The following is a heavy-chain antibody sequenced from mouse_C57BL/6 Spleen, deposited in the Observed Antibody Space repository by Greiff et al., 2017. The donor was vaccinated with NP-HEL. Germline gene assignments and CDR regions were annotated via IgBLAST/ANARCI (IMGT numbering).Heavy chain of an antibody. J-gene: IGHJ4*01. CDR1: GFSFNTYA. V-gene: IGHV10-1*01. Sequence: DAGGGLVQPKGSLKLSCAASGFSFNTYAMNWVRQAPGKGLEWVARIRSKSNNYATYYADSVKDRFTISRDDSESMLYLQMNNLKTEDTAMYYCVRHYPDYYGSSGYAMDYWGQGTSVTVSS. CDR3: VRHYPDYYGSSGYAMDY. CDR2: IRSKSNNYAT. D-gene: IGHD1-1*01.